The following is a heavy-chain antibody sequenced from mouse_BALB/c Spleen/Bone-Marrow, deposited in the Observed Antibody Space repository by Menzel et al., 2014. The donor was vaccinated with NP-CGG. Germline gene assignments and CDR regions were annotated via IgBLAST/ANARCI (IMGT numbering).Heavy chain of an antibody. J-gene: IGHJ2*01. CDR3: ARDYDYDY. CDR2: INSNGGST. D-gene: IGHD2-4*01. V-gene: IGHV5-6-3*01. CDR1: GFTFSSYG. Sequence: EVQLVESGGGLVQPGGSLKLSCAASGFTFSSYGMPWVRQTPDKRLELVATINSNGGSTYYPDSVKGRFTISRDNAKNTLYLQMSSLKSEDTAMYYCARDYDYDYWGQGTTLTVSS.